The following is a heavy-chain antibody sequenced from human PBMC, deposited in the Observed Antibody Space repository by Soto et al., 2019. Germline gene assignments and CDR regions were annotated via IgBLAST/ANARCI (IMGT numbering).Heavy chain of an antibody. CDR2: VNPSGGHT. J-gene: IGHJ4*02. D-gene: IGHD2-21*02. CDR3: ARGGHVVVVTAALDY. Sequence: QVQLMQSGAEVKKPGASVKVSCKASGDTFTDYYIHWVRQAPGQGLEWMGTVNPSGGHTTYAQHFLGRVTTTRDTSTSTLYMELTSLTSDDTAIYYCARGGHVVVVTAALDYWGQATLVTVSS. V-gene: IGHV1-46*01. CDR1: GDTFTDYY.